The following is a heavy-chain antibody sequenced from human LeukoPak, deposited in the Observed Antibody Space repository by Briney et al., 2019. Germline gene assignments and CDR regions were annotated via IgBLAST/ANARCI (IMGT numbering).Heavy chain of an antibody. CDR2: IRYDGNNK. D-gene: IGHD3-16*01. J-gene: IGHJ4*02. V-gene: IGHV3-30*02. Sequence: PTGGSLRLSCAASGFTFSPYGMHWVRQAPGKGLEWVAFIRYDGNNKYYADSVKGRFTISRDNSKNMLYLEMKSLRPEDTAVYYCAKNGPDYIWGNYLDYWGQGTLVTVSS. CDR3: AKNGPDYIWGNYLDY. CDR1: GFTFSPYG.